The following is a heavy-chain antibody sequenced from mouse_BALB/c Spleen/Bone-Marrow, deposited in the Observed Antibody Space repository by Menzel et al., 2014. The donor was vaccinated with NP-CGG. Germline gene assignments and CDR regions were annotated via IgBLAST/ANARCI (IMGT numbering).Heavy chain of an antibody. V-gene: IGHV2-9*02. D-gene: IGHD1-1*01. CDR1: EFSLTSYG. J-gene: IGHJ3*01. Sequence: VQLVESGPGLVAPSQSLSITRTVSEFSLTSYGVHWVRQPPGKGLEWLGVIWAGGSTNYNSALMSRLSISKDNSKSQVFLKMNSLQTDDTAMYYCARGGSSRAWFAYWGQGTLVTVSA. CDR3: ARGGSSRAWFAY. CDR2: IWAGGST.